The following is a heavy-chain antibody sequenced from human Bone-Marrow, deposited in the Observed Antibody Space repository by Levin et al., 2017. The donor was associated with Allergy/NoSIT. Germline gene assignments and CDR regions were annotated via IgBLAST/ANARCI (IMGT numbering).Heavy chain of an antibody. CDR3: ARDGHGPLITMLRGVGCDH. Sequence: GGSLRLSCAASGFTFDDFVLHWVRQVPGKGLEWVSGIYWNGDTLGYADSVTGRFTISRDNAKNSLYLQMNSLRPEDTALYYCARDGHGPLITMLRGVGCDHWGQGTLVTVSS. D-gene: IGHD3-10*01. CDR1: GFTFDDFV. CDR2: IYWNGDTL. J-gene: IGHJ4*02. V-gene: IGHV3-9*01.